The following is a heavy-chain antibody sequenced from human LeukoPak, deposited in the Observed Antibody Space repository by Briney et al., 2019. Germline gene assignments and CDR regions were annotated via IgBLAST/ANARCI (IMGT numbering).Heavy chain of an antibody. CDR1: GGSISSSSYY. J-gene: IGHJ2*01. CDR2: IYYSGST. Sequence: SETLSLTCTVSGGSISSSSYYWGWIRQPPGKGLEWIGSIYYSGSTYHNPSLKSRVTISVDTSKNQFSLKLSSVTAADTAVYCCARVRVVAGTTGYFDLWGRGTLVTVPS. CDR3: ARVRVVAGTTGYFDL. D-gene: IGHD6-19*01. V-gene: IGHV4-39*01.